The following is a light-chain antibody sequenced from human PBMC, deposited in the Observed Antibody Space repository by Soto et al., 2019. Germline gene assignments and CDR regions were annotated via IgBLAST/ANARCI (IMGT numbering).Light chain of an antibody. CDR2: DAS. J-gene: IGKJ5*01. CDR3: QHRSNWHIT. CDR1: QDINVY. Sequence: IVLTQSPATLSLSPGESATLSCRASQDINVYLAWYQQKPGQAPRLLIYDASNRATGIPARFSGSGPGTDFTLTISSLEPEDFAVYYCQHRSNWHITFGQGTR. V-gene: IGKV3D-11*01.